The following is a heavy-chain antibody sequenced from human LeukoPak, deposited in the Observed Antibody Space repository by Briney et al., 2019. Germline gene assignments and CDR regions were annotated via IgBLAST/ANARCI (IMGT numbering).Heavy chain of an antibody. Sequence: ASVRVSCKTSGYTFTDYYIHWVRQAPGQGLEWMGWINPNSGETNSAQKFQGRVTMTGDTSISTAYMELSSLRSEDTAVYYCARAGKRYCSGGSCDNWFDPWGQGTLVTVSS. CDR1: GYTFTDYY. CDR2: INPNSGET. D-gene: IGHD2-15*01. CDR3: ARAGKRYCSGGSCDNWFDP. J-gene: IGHJ5*02. V-gene: IGHV1-2*02.